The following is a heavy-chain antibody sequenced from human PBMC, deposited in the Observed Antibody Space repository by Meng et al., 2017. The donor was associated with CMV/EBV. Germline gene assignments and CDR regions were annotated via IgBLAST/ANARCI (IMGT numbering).Heavy chain of an antibody. J-gene: IGHJ4*02. CDR3: ASSLTYPDY. Sequence: GAXLCNXXXTLPLTGXXXVGSFSGYYWSWIRQPPGKGLEWIGEINHSGSTNYNPSLKSRVTISVDTSKNQFSLKLSSVTAADTAVYYCASSLTYPDYWGQGTXVTVSS. CDR1: VGSFSGYY. D-gene: IGHD2-15*01. V-gene: IGHV4-34*01. CDR2: INHSGST.